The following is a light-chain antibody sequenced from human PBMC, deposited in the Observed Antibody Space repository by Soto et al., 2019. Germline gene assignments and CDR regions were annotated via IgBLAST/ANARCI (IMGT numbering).Light chain of an antibody. CDR3: QQSYSTTWT. CDR2: AAS. V-gene: IGKV1-39*01. Sequence: DIQMTQSPSSLSASVGDRVTITCRASQGISTFLNWYQHKPGKAPKLLIYAASSLQSGVPSMFSGIGSETDFTLTISSLQPEDFATYSCQQSYSTTWTFGQGTTVEIQ. CDR1: QGISTF. J-gene: IGKJ1*01.